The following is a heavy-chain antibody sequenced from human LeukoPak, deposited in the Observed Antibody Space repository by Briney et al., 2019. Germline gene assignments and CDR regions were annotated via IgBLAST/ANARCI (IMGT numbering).Heavy chain of an antibody. CDR3: ARADGSSGYSLITYFAY. Sequence: GGSLRLSCAASGFIFSSYQMIRVRQAPGKGLEWISDIGVSGGPVYYADSVKGRFTISRDNAKNTLYLQMNSLRAEDTAVYYCARADGSSGYSLITYFAYWGQGTLVTVSS. J-gene: IGHJ4*02. D-gene: IGHD3-22*01. CDR2: IGVSGGPV. CDR1: GFIFSSYQ. V-gene: IGHV3-48*03.